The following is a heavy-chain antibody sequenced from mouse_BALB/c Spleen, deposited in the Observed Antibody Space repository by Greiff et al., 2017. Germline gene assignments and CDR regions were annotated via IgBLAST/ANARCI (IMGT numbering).Heavy chain of an antibody. J-gene: IGHJ3*01. V-gene: IGHV14-1*02. CDR2: IDPENGNT. D-gene: IGHD1-1*01. Sequence: DVKLVESGAELVRPGALVKLSCKASGFNIKDYYMHWVKQRPEQGLEWIGWIDPENGNTIYDPKFQGKASITADTSSNTAYLHLSSLTSEDTAVYYCARGYYGSSCAYWGQGTLVTVSA. CDR3: ARGYYGSSCAY. CDR1: GFNIKDYY.